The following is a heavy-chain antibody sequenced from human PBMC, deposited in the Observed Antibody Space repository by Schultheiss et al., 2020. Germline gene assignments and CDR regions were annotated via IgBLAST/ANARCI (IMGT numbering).Heavy chain of an antibody. D-gene: IGHD6-13*01. CDR2: MNPNSGNT. V-gene: IGHV1-8*02. CDR3: ARARYYKSSWYSDYFDG. Sequence: ASVKVSCKASGGTFSSYAINWVRQATGQGLEWMGWMNPNSGNTGYAQKFQGRVTMTRNTSISTAYMELSSLRSEDTAVFYCARARYYKSSWYSDYFDGWGQGTLVTVSS. CDR1: GGTFSSYA. J-gene: IGHJ4*02.